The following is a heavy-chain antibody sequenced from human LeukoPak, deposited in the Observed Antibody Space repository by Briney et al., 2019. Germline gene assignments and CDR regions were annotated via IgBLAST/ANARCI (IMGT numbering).Heavy chain of an antibody. J-gene: IGHJ6*03. Sequence: ASVKVSCKASGYTFTSYDINWVRQATGQGLEWMGWMNPNSGNTGYAQKFQGRVTITRNTSISTAYMELSSLRSEDTAVYYCARGISTTVTTYYYYYMDIWGQGTMVTVSS. CDR2: MNPNSGNT. V-gene: IGHV1-8*03. CDR3: ARGISTTVTTYYYYYMDI. CDR1: GYTFTSYD. D-gene: IGHD4-17*01.